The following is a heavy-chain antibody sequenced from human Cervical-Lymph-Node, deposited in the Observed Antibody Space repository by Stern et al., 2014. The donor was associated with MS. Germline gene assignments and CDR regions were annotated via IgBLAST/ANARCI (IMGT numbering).Heavy chain of an antibody. Sequence: QVQLVQSGAEVKKPGASVKISCKTSGYSISNYAMHWMRQAPGQSLEWMGWINGGDGDTRYSRNFQGRVTITRDTAANMVYMELSSLRSEDTAMYYCARGVCGTCYRQDYWGQGTLVTVSS. V-gene: IGHV1-3*01. D-gene: IGHD2-15*01. CDR3: ARGVCGTCYRQDY. CDR2: INGGDGDT. CDR1: GYSISNYA. J-gene: IGHJ4*02.